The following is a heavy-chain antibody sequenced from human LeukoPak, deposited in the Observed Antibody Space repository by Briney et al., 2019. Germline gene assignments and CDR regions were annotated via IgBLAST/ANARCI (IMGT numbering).Heavy chain of an antibody. CDR1: GFTVSSNY. V-gene: IGHV3-53*01. D-gene: IGHD3-22*01. CDR2: IYSGGST. CDR3: ARGLMYYDSSGFGDY. Sequence: GGSLRLSCAASGFTVSSNYMSWVRQAPGRGLEWVSVIYSGGSTYYADSVKGRFTISRDNSKNTLYLQMNSLRVEDTAVYYCARGLMYYDSSGFGDYWGQGTLVTVSS. J-gene: IGHJ4*02.